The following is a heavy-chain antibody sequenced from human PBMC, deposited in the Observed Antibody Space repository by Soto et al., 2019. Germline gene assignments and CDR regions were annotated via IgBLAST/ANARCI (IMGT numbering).Heavy chain of an antibody. CDR2: IITIFGTA. J-gene: IGHJ6*02. Sequence: SVQVSCKASGGTFSSYAISWVRQAPGQGLEWMGGIITIFGTANYAQKFQGRVTITADESTSTAYMELSSLRSEDRAVYYCARDPILTGVTCYYYYGMDVWGQGTTGTVSS. CDR1: GGTFSSYA. D-gene: IGHD3-9*01. V-gene: IGHV1-69*13. CDR3: ARDPILTGVTCYYYYGMDV.